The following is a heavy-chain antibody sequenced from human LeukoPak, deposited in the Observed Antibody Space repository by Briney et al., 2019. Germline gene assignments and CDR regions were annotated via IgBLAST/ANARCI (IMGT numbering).Heavy chain of an antibody. J-gene: IGHJ4*02. CDR1: GYTFTSYA. CDR2: INAGNGNT. V-gene: IGHV1-3*01. CDR3: ARPGRYSYGLDY. D-gene: IGHD5-18*01. Sequence: ASVTVSCKASGYTFTSYAMHWVRQAPGQRLEWMGWINAGNGNTKYSQKFQGRVTITRDTSASTAYMELSSLRSEDTAVYYCARPGRYSYGLDYWGQGTLVTVSS.